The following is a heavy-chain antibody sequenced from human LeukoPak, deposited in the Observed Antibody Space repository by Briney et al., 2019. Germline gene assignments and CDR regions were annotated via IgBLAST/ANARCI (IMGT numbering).Heavy chain of an antibody. Sequence: ASVKVSCKASGYTFTSYGISWVRQAPGQGLEWMGGISASNGNTNNAQKIQGRVTMTTDTSTSTAYMELRSLRSDDTAVYYCARDREITMVRGVTRTHYYYYGMDVWGQGTTVTVSS. CDR3: ARDREITMVRGVTRTHYYYYGMDV. J-gene: IGHJ6*02. D-gene: IGHD3-10*01. CDR2: ISASNGNT. CDR1: GYTFTSYG. V-gene: IGHV1-18*01.